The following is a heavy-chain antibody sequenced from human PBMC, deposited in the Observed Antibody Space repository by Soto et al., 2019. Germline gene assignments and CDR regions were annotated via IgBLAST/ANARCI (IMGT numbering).Heavy chain of an antibody. CDR3: ARDFGDCTNGVCPSDFDF. CDR2: ISYDGLNK. Sequence: RRLSCAASGFTFRRFAMHWVRQAPGKGLEWVALISYDGLNKYYAESVKGRFTISRDNPKNTLSLQMNSLRAEDTAVYYCARDFGDCTNGVCPSDFDFWGRGTLVTVSS. V-gene: IGHV3-30-3*01. CDR1: GFTFRRFA. D-gene: IGHD2-8*01. J-gene: IGHJ4*02.